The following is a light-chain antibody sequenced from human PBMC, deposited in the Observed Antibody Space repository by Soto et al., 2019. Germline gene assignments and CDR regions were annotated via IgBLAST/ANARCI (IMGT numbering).Light chain of an antibody. Sequence: EIVLTQSPGTLSLSPGERATLSCRASQTISRSYLAWYQQKPGQAPRFLIYGASSRATGIPDRFSGSGSGTDFTLTISRLEPEDFAVYYCQQYGGTPPITFGQGTRLEIK. V-gene: IGKV3-20*01. CDR2: GAS. CDR1: QTISRSY. CDR3: QQYGGTPPIT. J-gene: IGKJ5*01.